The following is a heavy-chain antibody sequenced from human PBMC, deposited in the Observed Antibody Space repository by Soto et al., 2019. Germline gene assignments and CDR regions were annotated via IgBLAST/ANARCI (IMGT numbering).Heavy chain of an antibody. J-gene: IGHJ4*02. CDR1: GFSLSDYY. D-gene: IGHD5-12*01. Sequence: QVQMVDSGGGLVKPGGSLRLSCAVSGFSLSDYYMSWIRQAPGKGLEWVSKISSSGATTDYADAVKGRFTISRDNAKNSLYLQMNPLGVEDMAVYFCARMGSGYDFVLWGQGTLVTVSS. CDR3: ARMGSGYDFVL. V-gene: IGHV3-11*01. CDR2: ISSSGATT.